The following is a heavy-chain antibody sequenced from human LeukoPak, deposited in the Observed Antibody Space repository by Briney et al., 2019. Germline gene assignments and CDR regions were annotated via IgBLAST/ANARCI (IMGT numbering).Heavy chain of an antibody. CDR1: RGSVNTDSFY. CDR3: TRSGSYYRRGASDI. CDR2: IDYVGNT. J-gene: IGHJ3*02. V-gene: IGHV4-39*01. D-gene: IGHD1-26*01. Sequence: PSETLSLTCTVSRGSVNTDSFYWDWIRQTPGKGLEWIGNIDYVGNTNYNPSLKSRVTISIDTSKNLFSLKLYSVTAADTSLYYCTRSGSYYRRGASDIWGRGTMVVVSS.